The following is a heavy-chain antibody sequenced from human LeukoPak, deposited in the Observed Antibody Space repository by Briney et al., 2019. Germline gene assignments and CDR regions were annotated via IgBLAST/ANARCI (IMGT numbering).Heavy chain of an antibody. V-gene: IGHV1-24*01. CDR3: ARVTWGIGYFYDSSGYNYYYGMDV. J-gene: IGHJ6*02. CDR1: GYTLTELS. Sequence: ASVKVSCKASGYTLTELSMHWVRQAPGKGLEWMGGFDPEDGETIHAQKFQGRVTMTRNTSISTAYMELSSLRSEDTVVFYCARVTWGIGYFYDSSGYNYYYGMDVWGQGTTVTVSS. CDR2: FDPEDGET. D-gene: IGHD3-22*01.